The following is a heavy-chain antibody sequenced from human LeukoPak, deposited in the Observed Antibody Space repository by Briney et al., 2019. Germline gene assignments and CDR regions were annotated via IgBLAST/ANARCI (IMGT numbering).Heavy chain of an antibody. CDR1: GGSISSSSYY. Sequence: PSETLSLTCTVSGGSISSSSYYWGWIRQPPGKGLEWIGSIYYSGSTYYNPSLKSRVTISVDMSKNQFSLKLSSVTAADTAVYYCARASPNDYDYYYYTDVWGKGTTVTVS. J-gene: IGHJ6*03. CDR3: ARASPNDYDYYYYTDV. V-gene: IGHV4-39*01. CDR2: IYYSGST.